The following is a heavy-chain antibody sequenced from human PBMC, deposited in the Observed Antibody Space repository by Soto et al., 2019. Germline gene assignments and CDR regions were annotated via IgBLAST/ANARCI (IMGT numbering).Heavy chain of an antibody. CDR3: ARGYYDSSGPFDY. CDR1: GCTLTSHG. D-gene: IGHD3-22*01. J-gene: IGHJ4*02. CDR2: ISTYNGNT. Sequence: QVQLVQSGAEVKKPGDSVKVSSKASGCTLTSHGISWVRQAPGQGLEWMGWISTYNGNTKYAQKFQERVTMTADTSTNTAHMELRSLRSDDTAMYYCARGYYDSSGPFDYWGQGTLVTV. V-gene: IGHV1-18*01.